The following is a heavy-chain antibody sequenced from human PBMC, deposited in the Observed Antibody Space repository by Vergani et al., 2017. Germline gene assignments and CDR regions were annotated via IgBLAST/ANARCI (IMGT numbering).Heavy chain of an antibody. Sequence: DVHLAESGGGFFQPGGSLRLSCSASGVSFNSYWMHWVRQVPGKGLLWVSRIKSDGSITAYADSVKGRFTISRDNAQNTLYLQMNSLRVEDTGVYYCARARCIETCYMSNWLDSWGQGTPVTVSS. D-gene: IGHD3-9*01. V-gene: IGHV3-74*03. CDR1: GVSFNSYW. J-gene: IGHJ5*01. CDR3: ARARCIETCYMSNWLDS. CDR2: IKSDGSIT.